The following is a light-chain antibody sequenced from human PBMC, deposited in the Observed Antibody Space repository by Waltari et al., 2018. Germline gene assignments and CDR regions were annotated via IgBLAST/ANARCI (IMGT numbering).Light chain of an antibody. Sequence: QSALTQPTSVSGSPGQSSTISCTGTSIDVGGNNYVSWYQQHPGKAPKLMIYDVSNRPSGVSNRFSGSKSGNTASLTISGLQAEDEADYYCASYISSSTLELFGGGTSLTVL. CDR2: DVS. CDR3: ASYISSSTLEL. CDR1: SIDVGGNNY. V-gene: IGLV2-14*03. J-gene: IGLJ2*01.